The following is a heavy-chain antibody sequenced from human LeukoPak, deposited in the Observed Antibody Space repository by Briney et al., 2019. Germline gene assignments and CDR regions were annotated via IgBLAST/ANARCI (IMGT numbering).Heavy chain of an antibody. V-gene: IGHV4-4*07. CDR2: IFNSGST. D-gene: IGHD6-19*01. CDR1: VGSTCDDF. CDR3: AREVRGGAVAGLPDY. J-gene: IGHJ4*02. Sequence: ETPSLSCAVSVGSTCDDFWSCVCDRARAGLWWVWRIFNSGSTNYNPPLERRVTMSVDTSKNQFSLKLSSVTVAHTAVYFCAREVRGGAVAGLPDYGGQGTLVTVPS.